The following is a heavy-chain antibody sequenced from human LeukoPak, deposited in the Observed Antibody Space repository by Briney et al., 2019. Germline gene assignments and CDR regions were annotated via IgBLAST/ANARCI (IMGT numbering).Heavy chain of an antibody. D-gene: IGHD1-26*01. CDR3: ASVYSGSYGY. V-gene: IGHV4-34*01. CDR1: GGSFSGYY. Sequence: SETLSLTCAVYGGSFSGYYWSWIRQPPGKGREWIGEINHSGSTNYNPPLKRRVTISVDTSKNQFSLKLSSVTAADTAVYYCASVYSGSYGYWGQGTLVTVSS. CDR2: INHSGST. J-gene: IGHJ4*02.